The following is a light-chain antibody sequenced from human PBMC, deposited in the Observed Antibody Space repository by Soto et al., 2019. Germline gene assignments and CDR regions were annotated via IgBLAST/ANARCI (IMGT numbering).Light chain of an antibody. CDR1: SSDVGGYNS. J-gene: IGLJ1*01. V-gene: IGLV2-11*01. Sequence: QSVLTQPRSVSGSPGQSVTISCTGTSSDVGGYNSVSWYQHHPDKAPKLIIYDVRKRPSGVPDRFSGSKSGNTASLTISGLQSEDETDYYCCSYAGSYTYVFXTGTKVTVL. CDR3: CSYAGSYTYV. CDR2: DVR.